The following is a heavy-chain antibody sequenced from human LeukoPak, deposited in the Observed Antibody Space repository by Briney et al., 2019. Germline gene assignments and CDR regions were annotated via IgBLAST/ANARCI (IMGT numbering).Heavy chain of an antibody. CDR3: ARDITPYDFGSGEPHYMDV. CDR1: GFTLSNYY. V-gene: IGHV3-11*04. J-gene: IGHJ6*03. Sequence: GGPLRLSCAASGFTLSNYYMSWIRQAPGKGLEWLSYISNSGDMTYYTDSVKGRLTISRDKARHSLCLQMDSLRAEDTGVYDCARDITPYDFGSGEPHYMDVWGKGTTVTVSS. CDR2: ISNSGDMT. D-gene: IGHD3-3*01.